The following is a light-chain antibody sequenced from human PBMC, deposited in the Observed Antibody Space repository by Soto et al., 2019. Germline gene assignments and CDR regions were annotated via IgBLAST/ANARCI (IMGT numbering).Light chain of an antibody. CDR3: QQANSFPIT. CDR1: QSISGW. V-gene: IGKV1-5*01. Sequence: DIQMTQSPSTLSASVGDRVTITCRASQSISGWLAWYQQKPGKAPKLLIYDVSSLESGVPSRFSGSGSGTEFTLTISSLQPEDFATYYCQQANSFPITFGQGTRLEIK. CDR2: DVS. J-gene: IGKJ5*01.